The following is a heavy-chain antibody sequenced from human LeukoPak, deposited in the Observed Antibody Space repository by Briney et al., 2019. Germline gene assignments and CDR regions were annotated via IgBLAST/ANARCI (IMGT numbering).Heavy chain of an antibody. V-gene: IGHV4-4*07. CDR1: GGSISSYY. D-gene: IGHD3-3*01. J-gene: IGHJ5*02. CDR3: VRDWSDVTIFGRGQTNLFDP. CDR2: IYTSGST. Sequence: SETLSLTCTVSGGSISSYYWSWIRQPAGKGLEWIGRIYTSGSTNYNPSLKSRVTMSVDTSKNQFSLKLSSVTAADTGVYYCVRDWSDVTIFGRGQTNLFDPWGQGTLVTVSS.